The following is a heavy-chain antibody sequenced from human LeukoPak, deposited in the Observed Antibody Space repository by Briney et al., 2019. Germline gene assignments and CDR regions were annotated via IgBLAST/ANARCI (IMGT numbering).Heavy chain of an antibody. V-gene: IGHV6-1*01. J-gene: IGHJ6*02. CDR3: ARRRHANNGVDV. Sequence: SQTLSLTCAISGDSVSTTTSIWNWIRQSPSRGLEWLGRTYYRSKWNYDYADSVKSRITINPDTSENQFSLQLQFVTPEDSAVYYCARRRHANNGVDVWGQGTTVTVSS. CDR2: TYYRSKWNY. CDR1: GDSVSTTTSI.